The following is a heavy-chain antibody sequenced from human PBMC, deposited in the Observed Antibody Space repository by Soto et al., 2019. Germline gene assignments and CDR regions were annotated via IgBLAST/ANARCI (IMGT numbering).Heavy chain of an antibody. V-gene: IGHV3-66*01. D-gene: IGHD5-12*01. Sequence: GGSLRLSCAASGFIVNNIFMTWVRQAPGKGLEWLSTISSDDNTYYADSVKGRFTISRVNSENTIFLQMHSLKVEDSAEYFCVKASDGAWPYYFDSWGQGTLVTVSS. CDR2: ISSDDNT. CDR1: GFIVNNIF. J-gene: IGHJ4*02. CDR3: VKASDGAWPYYFDS.